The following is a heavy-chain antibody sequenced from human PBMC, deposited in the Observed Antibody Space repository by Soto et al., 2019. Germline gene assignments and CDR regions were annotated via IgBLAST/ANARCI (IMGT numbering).Heavy chain of an antibody. Sequence: LPETLSLTCTVSGGSISSYYWSWIRQPPGKGLEWIGYIYYSGSTNYNPSLKSRVTISVDTSKNQFSLKLSSVTAADTAVYYCATRTYVWGRRGLPKYYYYGMDVWGQGTTVTVSS. CDR3: ATRTYVWGRRGLPKYYYYGMDV. J-gene: IGHJ6*02. CDR2: IYYSGST. D-gene: IGHD3-16*01. V-gene: IGHV4-59*08. CDR1: GGSISSYY.